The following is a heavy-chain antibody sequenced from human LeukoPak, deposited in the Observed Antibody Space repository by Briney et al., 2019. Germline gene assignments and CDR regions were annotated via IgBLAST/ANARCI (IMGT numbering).Heavy chain of an antibody. D-gene: IGHD3-22*01. J-gene: IGHJ2*01. CDR3: ARHRYYYDGSGYYGPRWYFDL. Sequence: SETLSLTCTVSGGSISSSIYYWGWIRQPPGKRLEWLGSIYYTGSTYYNPSLKSRIAISADTPKNQFSLRLTSVTAADTALYYCARHRYYYDGSGYYGPRWYFDLWGPGTPVAVSS. CDR1: GGSISSSIYY. V-gene: IGHV4-39*01. CDR2: IYYTGST.